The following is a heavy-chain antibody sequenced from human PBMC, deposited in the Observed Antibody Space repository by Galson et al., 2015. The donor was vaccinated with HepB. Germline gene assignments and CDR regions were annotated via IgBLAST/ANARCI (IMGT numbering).Heavy chain of an antibody. CDR1: GFTFSGSA. J-gene: IGHJ4*02. D-gene: IGHD1-26*01. Sequence: SLRLSCAASGFTFSGSAMHWVRQASGTGLEWVGRIRSNANSYATAYAASVKGRFTISRDDSKNTAYLQMNSLKTEDTAVYYCTTSGLIVGATDYWGQGTLVTVSS. V-gene: IGHV3-73*01. CDR3: TTSGLIVGATDY. CDR2: IRSNANSYAT.